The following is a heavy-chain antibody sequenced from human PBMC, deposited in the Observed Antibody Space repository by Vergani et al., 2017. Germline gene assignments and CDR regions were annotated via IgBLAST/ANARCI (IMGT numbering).Heavy chain of an antibody. Sequence: DVHLAESGGGFFQPGGSLRLSCSASGFSFNSYWMHWVRQVPGKGLLWVSRIKSDGSITAYADSVMGRFTISRDIAKNTLYLQVRSLRLEDTGVYHCVRDRGLCAGRRCYTEAWDYWGQGTPVTVSS. J-gene: IGHJ4*02. D-gene: IGHD2-2*02. CDR3: VRDRGLCAGRRCYTEAWDY. CDR1: GFSFNSYW. V-gene: IGHV3-74*03. CDR2: IKSDGSIT.